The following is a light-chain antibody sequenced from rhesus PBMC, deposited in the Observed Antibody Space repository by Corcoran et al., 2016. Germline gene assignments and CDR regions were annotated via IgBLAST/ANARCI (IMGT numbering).Light chain of an antibody. J-gene: IGKJ2*01. Sequence: DIQMSQSPPSLSASVGDRVTITCRASQGISRHLNWYQQKQGKAPKLLIYYANNLESGVPSRFSGSGSGTEFILTISSLQPEDFATYYCQQGNSNPFSFGQGTKVEIK. CDR1: QGISRH. CDR3: QQGNSNPFS. CDR2: YAN. V-gene: IGKV1-32*02.